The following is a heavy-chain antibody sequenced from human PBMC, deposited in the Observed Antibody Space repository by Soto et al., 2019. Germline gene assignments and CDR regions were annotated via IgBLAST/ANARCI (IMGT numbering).Heavy chain of an antibody. CDR2: VYWDGDE. D-gene: IGHD2-15*01. CDR1: GFSLTTSGVG. Sequence: QITLKESGPALVRPTQALTLTCTFSGFSLTTSGVGVAWIRQPPGKALECLALVYWDGDERFNPSLRNRLTLTKDTSKKRVVLTMTTMDPVDTGTSYCAPRGGCSAASCFSNYFDAWGQGALVTVSS. CDR3: APRGGCSAASCFSNYFDA. V-gene: IGHV2-5*02. J-gene: IGHJ5*02.